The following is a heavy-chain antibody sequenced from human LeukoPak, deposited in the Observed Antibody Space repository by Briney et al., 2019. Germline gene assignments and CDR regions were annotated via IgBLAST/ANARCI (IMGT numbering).Heavy chain of an antibody. CDR3: ARQPLWEGEPQYYYMDV. CDR1: GGSLSGNY. D-gene: IGHD3-16*01. CDR2: INHSGST. J-gene: IGHJ6*03. Sequence: SETLSLTCAVFGGSLSGNYWSWIRQPPGKGLEWIGEINHSGSTNYNPSLKSRVTISVDTSKNQFSLRLSSVTAADMAVYYCARQPLWEGEPQYYYMDVWGKGTTVTVSS. V-gene: IGHV4-34*01.